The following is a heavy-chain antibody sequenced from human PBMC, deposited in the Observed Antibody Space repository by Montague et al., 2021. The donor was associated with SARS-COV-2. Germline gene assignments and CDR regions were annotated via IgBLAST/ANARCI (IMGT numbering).Heavy chain of an antibody. V-gene: IGHV4-34*01. CDR3: ARVNKGYYQYPGGLSWCDP. D-gene: IGHD3-10*01. CDR2: VDPRGGA. J-gene: IGHJ5*01. CDR1: GGSITESS. Sequence: SETLSLTCAVYGGSITESSWTWIRQVPGKGLEWLGEVDPRGGATHRPSLRDRLTVSVDRPKNQVSLSLTSVNAADTAVYFCARVNKGYYQYPGGLSWCDPWGQGTLVIVST.